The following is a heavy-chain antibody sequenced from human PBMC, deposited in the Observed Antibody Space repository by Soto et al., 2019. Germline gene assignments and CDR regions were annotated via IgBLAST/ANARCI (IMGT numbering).Heavy chain of an antibody. Sequence: ASVKVSCKPSGYSFTAFYIHWVRRAPGQGLEWMGWVDPNSGATRNAQNFQGRVTMTRDTSTSTVYMELNWLRSDDTAVYYCARDNYGTLDYWGQGTLVTVSS. D-gene: IGHD3-10*01. CDR3: ARDNYGTLDY. V-gene: IGHV1-2*02. J-gene: IGHJ4*02. CDR1: GYSFTAFY. CDR2: VDPNSGAT.